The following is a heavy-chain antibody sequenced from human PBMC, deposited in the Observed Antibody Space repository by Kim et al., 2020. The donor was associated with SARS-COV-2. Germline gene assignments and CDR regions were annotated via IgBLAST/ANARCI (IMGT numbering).Heavy chain of an antibody. V-gene: IGHV1-2*02. D-gene: IGHD5-12*01. Sequence: ASVKVSCKASGYTFTGYYMHWVRQAPGQGLEWMGWINPNSGGTNYAQKFQGRVTMTRDTSISTAYMELSRLRSDDTAVYYCARDIVGYDHDYYGMDVWGQGTTVTVSS. CDR1: GYTFTGYY. CDR3: ARDIVGYDHDYYGMDV. CDR2: INPNSGGT. J-gene: IGHJ6*02.